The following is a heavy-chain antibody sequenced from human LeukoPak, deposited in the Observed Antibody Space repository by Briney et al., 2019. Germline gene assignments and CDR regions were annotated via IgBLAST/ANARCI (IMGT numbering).Heavy chain of an antibody. CDR2: INHSGST. Sequence: PSETLSLTCAVYGGSFSGYYWSWIRQPPGKGLEWIGEINHSGSTNYNPSLKSRVTISVDTSKNQFSLKLSSVTAADAAVYYCARGGRSSEGYWGQGTLVTVSS. CDR3: ARGGRSSEGY. D-gene: IGHD2-15*01. V-gene: IGHV4-34*01. J-gene: IGHJ4*02. CDR1: GGSFSGYY.